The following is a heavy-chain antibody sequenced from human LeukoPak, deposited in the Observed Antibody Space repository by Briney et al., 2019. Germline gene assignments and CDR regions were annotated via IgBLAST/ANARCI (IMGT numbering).Heavy chain of an antibody. J-gene: IGHJ4*02. V-gene: IGHV1-18*01. Sequence: GASVKVSCKASGYTFTSYDINWVRQATGQGLEWMGWISAYNGNTNYAQKLQGRVTMTTDTSTSTAYMELRSLRSDDTAVYYCARGRHYDSSGYYNPRLFDYWGQGTLVTVSS. D-gene: IGHD3-22*01. CDR1: GYTFTSYD. CDR3: ARGRHYDSSGYYNPRLFDY. CDR2: ISAYNGNT.